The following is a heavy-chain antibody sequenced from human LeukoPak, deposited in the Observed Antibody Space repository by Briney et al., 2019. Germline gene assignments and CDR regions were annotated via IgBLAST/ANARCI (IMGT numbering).Heavy chain of an antibody. J-gene: IGHJ4*02. D-gene: IGHD4-17*01. CDR1: GFTFSSYG. Sequence: GRSLRLSCAASGFTFSSYGMHWVRQAPGKGLEWVAVISYDGTDKYYADSVKGRFTISRDNSKNTLHLQMNNLRAEDTAVYYCAKVFATATTFYYFDYWGQGTLVTVSS. CDR2: ISYDGTDK. CDR3: AKVFATATTFYYFDY. V-gene: IGHV3-30*18.